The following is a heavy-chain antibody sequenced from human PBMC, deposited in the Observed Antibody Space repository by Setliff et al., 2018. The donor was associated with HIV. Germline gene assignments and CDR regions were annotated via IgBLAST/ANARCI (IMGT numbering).Heavy chain of an antibody. V-gene: IGHV3-72*01. J-gene: IGHJ6*02. D-gene: IGHD6-19*01. Sequence: LRLSCAASGFTFSDHYMDWVRQAPGKGLEWVGRIRTKVNSYTTEYAASVKGRFTISRDDSKNSLYLQMNSLKTEDTAVYYCTRSSGWYEGAYYYYGMDVWGQGTTVTVSS. CDR3: TRSSGWYEGAYYYYGMDV. CDR2: IRTKVNSYTT. CDR1: GFTFSDHY.